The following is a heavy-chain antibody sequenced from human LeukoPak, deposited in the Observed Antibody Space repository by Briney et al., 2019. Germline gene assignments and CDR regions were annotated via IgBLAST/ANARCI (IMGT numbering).Heavy chain of an antibody. CDR1: GFTLSSYD. CDR2: IGTAGDT. J-gene: IGHJ3*02. V-gene: IGHV3-13*04. Sequence: GGSLRLSCAASGFTLSSYDMHWVRQATGKGLEWVSAIGTAGDTYYPGSVKGRFTISRENAKNSLYLQMNSLRAGDTAVYYCARGHSSSEGLNAFDIWGQGTMVTVSS. CDR3: ARGHSSSEGLNAFDI. D-gene: IGHD6-13*01.